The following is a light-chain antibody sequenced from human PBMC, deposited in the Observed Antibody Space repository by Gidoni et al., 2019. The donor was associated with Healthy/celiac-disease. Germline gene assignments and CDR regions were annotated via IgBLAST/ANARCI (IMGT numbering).Light chain of an antibody. CDR3: SSYTSSSTWV. V-gene: IGLV2-14*03. CDR1: SSDVGGYNY. Sequence: QSALTQPASVSRSPGQSITISCTGTSSDVGGYNYVSWYHQHPGKAPKLMIYDVSNRPSGVSNRFSGSKSGNTASLTISGLQAEDEADYYCSSYTSSSTWVFGTGTKVTVL. CDR2: DVS. J-gene: IGLJ1*01.